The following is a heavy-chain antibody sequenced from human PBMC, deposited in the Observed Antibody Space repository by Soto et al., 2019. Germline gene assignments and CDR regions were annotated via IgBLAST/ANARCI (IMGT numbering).Heavy chain of an antibody. Sequence: GGSLRLSCAASGFTFSDYYMSWIRQAPGKGLEWVSYIGSSSSYTNYADSVKGRFTISRDSAKNSLYLQMNSLRAEDTAVYYCTRMGYSSGWPYYYYYGMDVWGQGTTVTVSS. V-gene: IGHV3-11*03. J-gene: IGHJ6*02. D-gene: IGHD6-19*01. CDR1: GFTFSDYY. CDR2: IGSSSSYT. CDR3: TRMGYSSGWPYYYYYGMDV.